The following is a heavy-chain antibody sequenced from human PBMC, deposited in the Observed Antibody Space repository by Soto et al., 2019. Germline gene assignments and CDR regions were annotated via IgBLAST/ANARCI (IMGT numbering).Heavy chain of an antibody. CDR3: AKDRGGYEGSFDS. J-gene: IGHJ4*02. Sequence: EVQLVESGVGLVQPGRSLRLSCAASGFTFHDYAMHWVRQAPGKGLEWVSGISWNSGTTGSADSVKGRFTISRDNAKNSLTLQMNFLRAEDTAVYYCAKDRGGYEGSFDSWGQGTLVTVSS. V-gene: IGHV3-9*01. CDR1: GFTFHDYA. CDR2: ISWNSGTT. D-gene: IGHD5-12*01.